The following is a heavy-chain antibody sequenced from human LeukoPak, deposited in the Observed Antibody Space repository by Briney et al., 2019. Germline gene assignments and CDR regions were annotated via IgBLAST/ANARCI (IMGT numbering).Heavy chain of an antibody. V-gene: IGHV3-23*01. Sequence: GGSLRLSCAASGFTFSSYAMSWVRQAPGKGLEWVSAISGSGGSTYYADSVKGRFTISRDNSKNTLSLQMNSLRAEDTAVYYCARGDGYNFFDYWGQGTLVTVSS. CDR1: GFTFSSYA. D-gene: IGHD5-24*01. J-gene: IGHJ4*02. CDR2: ISGSGGST. CDR3: ARGDGYNFFDY.